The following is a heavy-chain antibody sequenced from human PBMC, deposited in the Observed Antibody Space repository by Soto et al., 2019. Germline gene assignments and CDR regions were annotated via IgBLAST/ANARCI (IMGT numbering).Heavy chain of an antibody. CDR3: ARGYCSSTSCYYRYYYYYMDV. CDR2: INHSGST. Sequence: SETLSLTCAVYGGSFSGYYWSWIRQPPGKGLEWIGEINHSGSTNYNPSLKSRVTISVDTSKNQFSLKLSSVTAADTAVYYCARGYCSSTSCYYRYYYYYMDVWGIGTTVTVSS. V-gene: IGHV4-34*01. J-gene: IGHJ6*03. CDR1: GGSFSGYY. D-gene: IGHD2-2*01.